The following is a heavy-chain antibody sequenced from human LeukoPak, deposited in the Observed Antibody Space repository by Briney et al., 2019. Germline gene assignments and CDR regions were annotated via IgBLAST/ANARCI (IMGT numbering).Heavy chain of an antibody. CDR2: INAGSGNT. J-gene: IGHJ4*02. V-gene: IGHV1-3*01. Sequence: ASVKVSCKASGYTFTTYALHWVRQAPGQRLEWMGWINAGSGNTKYSQKFQARVTVTRDTSASTAYMELSSLRSEDTAVYYCARDPIGSRWPYYFDYWGQGTLVTVSS. D-gene: IGHD6-13*01. CDR3: ARDPIGSRWPYYFDY. CDR1: GYTFTTYA.